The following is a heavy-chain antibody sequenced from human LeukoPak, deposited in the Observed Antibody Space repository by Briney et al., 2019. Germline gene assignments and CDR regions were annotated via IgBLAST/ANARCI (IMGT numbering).Heavy chain of an antibody. D-gene: IGHD6-13*01. V-gene: IGHV3-48*01. CDR2: IRSSSET. Sequence: GGSLRLSCAASGFIFSQYSMNWVRQAPGKGLEWVSHIRSSSETFYADSVKGRFTISRDNARNSLYLQMNNLRGEDTAIYYCARVPIAAAETGHWGQGTLVTVSS. CDR1: GFIFSQYS. CDR3: ARVPIAAAETGH. J-gene: IGHJ4*02.